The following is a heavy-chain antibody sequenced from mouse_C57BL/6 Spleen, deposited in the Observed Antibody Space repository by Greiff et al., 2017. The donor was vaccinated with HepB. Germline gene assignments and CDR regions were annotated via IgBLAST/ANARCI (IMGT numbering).Heavy chain of an antibody. CDR3: ARDYEGYYAMDY. V-gene: IGHV1-82*01. Sequence: VQLQQSGPELVKPGASVKISCKASGYAFSSSWMNWVKQRPGKGLEWIGRIYPGDGDTNYNGKFKGKATLTADKSSSTAYMQLSSLTSEDSAVYFCARDYEGYYAMDYWGQGTSVTVSS. CDR2: IYPGDGDT. D-gene: IGHD2-4*01. J-gene: IGHJ4*01. CDR1: GYAFSSSW.